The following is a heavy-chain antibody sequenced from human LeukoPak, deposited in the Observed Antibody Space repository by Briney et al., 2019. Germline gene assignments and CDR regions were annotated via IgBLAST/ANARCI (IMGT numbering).Heavy chain of an antibody. D-gene: IGHD6-19*01. Sequence: ASVKVSCKASGYTFTGYYMHWVGQAPGQGLEWMGWINPNSGGANSAQKFQGRVTMTRDTSISTAYMELSRLGSDDTAVYYCARAKEQWLVGGYDYWGQGTLVTVSS. J-gene: IGHJ4*02. CDR3: ARAKEQWLVGGYDY. CDR1: GYTFTGYY. V-gene: IGHV1-2*02. CDR2: INPNSGGA.